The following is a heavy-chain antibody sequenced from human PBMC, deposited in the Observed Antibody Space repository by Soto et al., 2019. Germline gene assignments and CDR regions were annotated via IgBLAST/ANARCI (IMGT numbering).Heavy chain of an antibody. CDR3: AGGGGETTVTPWAIY. D-gene: IGHD4-17*01. Sequence: QVQLVQSGAEVKKPGSSVKVSCKASGGTFSSYTISWVRQAPGQGLEWMGRIIPILGIANYAQKFQGRVTITADKSTSTAYMEGSSLRSEDTAVYYCAGGGGETTVTPWAIYWGQGTLVTVSS. V-gene: IGHV1-69*02. J-gene: IGHJ4*02. CDR1: GGTFSSYT. CDR2: IIPILGIA.